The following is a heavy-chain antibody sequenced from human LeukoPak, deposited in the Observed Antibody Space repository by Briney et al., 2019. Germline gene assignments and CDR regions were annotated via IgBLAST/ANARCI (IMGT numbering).Heavy chain of an antibody. Sequence: ASVNVSCKVSGHSLAGLSIHWVRQSPEKGLEWMGGFDPGDVETIYSQKFQDRVIMTEDKSTDTASMELSSLTSEDTAVYYCARGGPVAATHKYFQHWGQGTLVTVSS. V-gene: IGHV1-24*01. D-gene: IGHD6-19*01. J-gene: IGHJ1*01. CDR3: ARGGPVAATHKYFQH. CDR1: GHSLAGLS. CDR2: FDPGDVET.